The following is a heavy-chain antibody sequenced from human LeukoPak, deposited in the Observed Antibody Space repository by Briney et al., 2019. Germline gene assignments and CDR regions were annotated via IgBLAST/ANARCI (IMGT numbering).Heavy chain of an antibody. J-gene: IGHJ6*03. CDR2: ISHSGST. Sequence: PSETLSLTCAVSGGSLSSSNWWSWVRQPPGKGLEWIGEISHSGSTNYNPSLKSRVTISVDTSKNQFSLKLSSVTAADTAVYYCARVYSSSWYKYYYYYYMDVWGKGTTVTVSS. CDR1: GGSLSSSNW. D-gene: IGHD6-13*01. CDR3: ARVYSSSWYKYYYYYYMDV. V-gene: IGHV4-4*02.